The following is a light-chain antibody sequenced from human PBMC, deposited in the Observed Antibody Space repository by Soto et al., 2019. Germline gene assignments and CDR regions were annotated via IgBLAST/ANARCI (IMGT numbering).Light chain of an antibody. CDR1: SGDIGSYNR. CDR3: SSYTNINTRACV. Sequence: QSALTQPASVSGSPGQSITISCTGTSGDIGSYNRVSWYQQHPGKAPKLIIYEVTDRPPGVSNRFSGSKSGNTASLTISGLQAEDEAEYYCSSYTNINTRACVFGTGTKLTGL. CDR2: EVT. J-gene: IGLJ1*01. V-gene: IGLV2-14*01.